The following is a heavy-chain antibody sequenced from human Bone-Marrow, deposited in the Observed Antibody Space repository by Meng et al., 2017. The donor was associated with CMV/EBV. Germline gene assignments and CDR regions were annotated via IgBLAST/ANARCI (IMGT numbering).Heavy chain of an antibody. CDR1: GNIFNDYC. J-gene: IGHJ6*02. CDR3: AHEARHNAHALDV. D-gene: IGHD2-2*01. V-gene: IGHV1-69-2*01. Sequence: ASVKVSCKISGNIFNDYCMHWVQQAPGKGLEWMGLVDPEGGETTYAEKFQGRLTITADTSTETAYMELSSVTSEDTAVYYCAHEARHNAHALDVWGQGTPVTVSS. CDR2: VDPEGGET.